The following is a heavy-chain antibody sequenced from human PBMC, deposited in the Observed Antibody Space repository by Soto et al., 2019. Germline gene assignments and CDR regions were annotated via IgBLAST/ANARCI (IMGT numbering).Heavy chain of an antibody. V-gene: IGHV1-69*01. Sequence: QVQLVQSGAEMKKPGSSVKVSCKFSGDSFSSYAISWVRQAPGEGLEWVGGIIPIFETANYAQNFQGRVTITAVESTTTAYLEVTRLRPQDTAVFYCAASDSSSWQHDYWGQGTLITVSS. J-gene: IGHJ4*02. D-gene: IGHD6-13*01. CDR2: IIPIFETA. CDR1: GDSFSSYA. CDR3: AASDSSSWQHDY.